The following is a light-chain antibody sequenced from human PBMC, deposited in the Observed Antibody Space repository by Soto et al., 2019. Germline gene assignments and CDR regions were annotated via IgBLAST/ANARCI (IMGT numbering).Light chain of an antibody. CDR3: QAWDSSTGV. Sequence: SYELTQPPSVSVSLGQTASITCSGDKLGDKYACWYQQKPGQSPVLVIYQDSKRPSGIPERFSGSNSGNTATLTISGTQAMDEADYYSQAWDSSTGVFGTGTKLTVL. CDR2: QDS. V-gene: IGLV3-1*01. J-gene: IGLJ1*01. CDR1: KLGDKY.